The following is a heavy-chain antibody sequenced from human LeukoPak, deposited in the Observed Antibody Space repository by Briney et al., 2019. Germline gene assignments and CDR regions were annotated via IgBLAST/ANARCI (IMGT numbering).Heavy chain of an antibody. J-gene: IGHJ3*02. CDR2: ISSSSSYI. Sequence: GGSLRLSCAASGFTFSSYSMNWVRQAPGKGLEWVSSISSSSSYIYYADSVKGRFTISRDNAKNSPYLQMNSLRAEDTAVYYCARVRLEGLDAFDIWGQGTMVTVSS. CDR3: ARVRLEGLDAFDI. V-gene: IGHV3-21*01. D-gene: IGHD1-1*01. CDR1: GFTFSSYS.